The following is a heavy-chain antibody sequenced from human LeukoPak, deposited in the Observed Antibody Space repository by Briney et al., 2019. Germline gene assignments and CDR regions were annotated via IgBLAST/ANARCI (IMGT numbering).Heavy chain of an antibody. D-gene: IGHD2-2*01. V-gene: IGHV1-18*01. CDR1: GYTFTSYG. CDR2: ISAYNGNT. Sequence: ASVKVSCKASGYTFTSYGISWVRQAPGQGLEWMGWISAYNGNTNYAQKFQGRVTMTRDTSISTAYMELSRLRSDDTAVYYCASRRYCSSTSCYRLDYWGQGTLVTVSS. J-gene: IGHJ4*02. CDR3: ASRRYCSSTSCYRLDY.